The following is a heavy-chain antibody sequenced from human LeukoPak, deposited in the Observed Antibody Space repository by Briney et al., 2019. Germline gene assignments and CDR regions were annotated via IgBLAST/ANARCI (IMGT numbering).Heavy chain of an antibody. V-gene: IGHV6-1*01. Sequence: SQTLPLTCVISGDSVSSTRAAWDWIRQSPSRGLEWLGRTYYKSQWLNDYAPSVKSRISINADTATNQFSLQLSAVTPEDTAVYYCARARGLGLLDSWGQGTLVTVSS. CDR2: TYYKSQWLN. D-gene: IGHD2/OR15-2a*01. CDR1: GDSVSSTRAA. J-gene: IGHJ1*01. CDR3: ARARGLGLLDS.